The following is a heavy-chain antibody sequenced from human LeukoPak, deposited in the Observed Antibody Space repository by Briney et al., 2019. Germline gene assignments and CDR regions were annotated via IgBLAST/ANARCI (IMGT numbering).Heavy chain of an antibody. CDR3: ARDGRGSYGFREFDY. V-gene: IGHV3-7*01. D-gene: IGHD1-26*01. Sequence: GGSLRLSCAASGFTFSSYWMSWVRQAPGKALEWVANIKQDGSEKYYVDSVKGRFTISRDNAKNSLYLQMNSLRAEDTAVYYCARDGRGSYGFREFDYWGQGTLVTVSS. CDR2: IKQDGSEK. J-gene: IGHJ4*02. CDR1: GFTFSSYW.